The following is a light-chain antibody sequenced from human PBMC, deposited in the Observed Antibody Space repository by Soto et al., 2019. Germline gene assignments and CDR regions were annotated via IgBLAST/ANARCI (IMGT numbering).Light chain of an antibody. CDR2: EVS. CDR1: SGDVGGYYY. CDR3: SSYAGFYVV. Sequence: QSALTQPASVSGSPGQSITISCTGTSGDVGGYYYVSWYQQLPGKAPKLMISEVSNRPSGVSNRFSGSKSGNTASLTISGLQAEDEADYYCSSYAGFYVVFGGGTKLTVL. J-gene: IGLJ2*01. V-gene: IGLV2-14*01.